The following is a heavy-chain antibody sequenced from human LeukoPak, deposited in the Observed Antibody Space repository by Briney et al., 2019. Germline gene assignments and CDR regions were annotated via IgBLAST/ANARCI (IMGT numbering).Heavy chain of an antibody. CDR1: GFTFSSYS. J-gene: IGHJ5*02. CDR3: ARDISPVTRFDP. D-gene: IGHD4-17*01. V-gene: IGHV3-21*01. CDR2: ISSSSYI. Sequence: GGSLRLSCAASGFTFSSYSMNWVRQAPGKGLEWVSSISSSSYIYYADSVKGRFTISRDNAKNSLYLQMNSLRAEDTAVYYCARDISPVTRFDPWGQGTLVTVSS.